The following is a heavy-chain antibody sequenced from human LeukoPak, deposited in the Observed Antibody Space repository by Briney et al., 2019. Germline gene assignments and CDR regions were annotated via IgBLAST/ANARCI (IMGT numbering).Heavy chain of an antibody. Sequence: GGSLRLSCVVSGFTFSSYSINWVRQAPGKGLEWVSSISSSSIYIYYADSVKGRFTISRDNAKNSLYLQMNSLKTEDTAVYYCTRRFNNWFDSWGQGTLVTVSS. J-gene: IGHJ5*01. CDR3: TRRFNNWFDS. V-gene: IGHV3-21*04. CDR1: GFTFSSYS. CDR2: ISSSSIYI.